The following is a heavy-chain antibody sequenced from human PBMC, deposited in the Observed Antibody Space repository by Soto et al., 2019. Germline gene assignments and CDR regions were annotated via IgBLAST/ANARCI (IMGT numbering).Heavy chain of an antibody. J-gene: IGHJ5*02. CDR3: ARDWRGAEGFDP. CDR1: GYTFNTYY. V-gene: IGHV1-46*02. D-gene: IGHD3-3*01. Sequence: GASVKVSCKPSGYTFNTYYLHWLRQAPGQALEWMGVIHPSGGGTTYAQKFLGRVTVTRDTSTTTVFMELSSLRSDDTAVYFCARDWRGAEGFDPWGQGTLVTVSS. CDR2: IHPSGGGT.